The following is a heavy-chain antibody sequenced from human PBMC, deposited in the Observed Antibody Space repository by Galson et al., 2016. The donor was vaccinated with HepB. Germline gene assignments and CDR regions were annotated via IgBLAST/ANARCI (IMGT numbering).Heavy chain of an antibody. J-gene: IGHJ4*02. CDR1: GFTFSSDW. V-gene: IGHV3-7*01. D-gene: IGHD2-8*02. Sequence: SLRLSCAASGFTFSSDWMSWVRQAPGKGLEWVANIKQDGSEKYYVDSVKGRFTISRDNAKNSLYLQMNSLRAEDTAVYYCASWWQTPASYFDYWGQGTLDTVSS. CDR3: ASWWQTPASYFDY. CDR2: IKQDGSEK.